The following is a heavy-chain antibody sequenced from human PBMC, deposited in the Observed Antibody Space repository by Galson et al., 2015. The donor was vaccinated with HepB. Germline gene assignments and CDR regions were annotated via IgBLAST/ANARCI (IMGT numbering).Heavy chain of an antibody. CDR2: IYSGGST. V-gene: IGHV3-53*01. CDR1: RFTVSSNY. D-gene: IGHD5-18*01. CDR3: AREARGYSYGSKTYYYGMDV. J-gene: IGHJ6*02. Sequence: SLRLSCAASRFTVSSNYMSWVRQAPGKGLEWVSVIYSGGSTYYADSVKGRFTISRDNSKNTLYLQMNSLRAEDTAVYYCAREARGYSYGSKTYYYGMDVWGQGTTVTVSS.